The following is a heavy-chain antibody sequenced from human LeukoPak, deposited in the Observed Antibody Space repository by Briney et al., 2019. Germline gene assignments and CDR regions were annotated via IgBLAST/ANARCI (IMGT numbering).Heavy chain of an antibody. D-gene: IGHD3-9*01. CDR3: ARGRYLDWLPYFFDY. Sequence: PGGSLRLSCAASGFTFTIYWMSWVRQAPGKGLEWVANIDQDGREKSFVGSVKGRFSISRDNAKNTLYLQMNSLRVEDTAVYYCARGRYLDWLPYFFDYWGQGTLVTVSS. CDR1: GFTFTIYW. V-gene: IGHV3-7*01. CDR2: IDQDGREK. J-gene: IGHJ4*02.